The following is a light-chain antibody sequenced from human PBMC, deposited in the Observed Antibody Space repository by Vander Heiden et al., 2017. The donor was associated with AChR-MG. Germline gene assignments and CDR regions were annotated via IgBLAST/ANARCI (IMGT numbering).Light chain of an antibody. J-gene: IGKJ5*01. V-gene: IGKV3-11*01. Sequence: EFVLTQSPATLSLSPGERATLPCRASQSVSIYLAWYQQKPGQAPRLLIYDASTRATGIPARFSGSGSGTDFTLTIGSLEPEDFTVYYCQQRGNWLRTTFGQGTRLEIK. CDR3: QQRGNWLRTT. CDR2: DAS. CDR1: QSVSIY.